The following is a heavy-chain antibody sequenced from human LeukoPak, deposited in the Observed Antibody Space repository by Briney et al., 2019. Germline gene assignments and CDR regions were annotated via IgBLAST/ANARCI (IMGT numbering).Heavy chain of an antibody. V-gene: IGHV4-38-2*01. CDR1: GYSVSSGYY. Sequence: SETLSLTCAVSGYSVSSGYYWGWIRQPPGKGLEWIGSIYHSGSTFYNPSLKSRFTISVDTSKNQFSLKLSSVTAADTAVYYCARLRDGYNLRWFDPWGQGTLVTVSS. J-gene: IGHJ5*02. D-gene: IGHD5-24*01. CDR3: ARLRDGYNLRWFDP. CDR2: IYHSGST.